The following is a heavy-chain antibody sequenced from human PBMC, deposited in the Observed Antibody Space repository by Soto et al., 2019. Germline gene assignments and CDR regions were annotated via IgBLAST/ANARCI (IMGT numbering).Heavy chain of an antibody. CDR3: ARDQGPYYYDSSGYYWPSAFDI. J-gene: IGHJ3*02. V-gene: IGHV6-1*01. CDR2: TYYRSKWYN. CDR1: GDSVSSNSAA. D-gene: IGHD3-22*01. Sequence: SQTLSLTCAISGDSVSSNSAAWNWIRQSPSRGLEWLGRTYYRSKWYNDYAVSVKSRITINPDTSKNQFSLQLNSVTPEDTAVYYCARDQGPYYYDSSGYYWPSAFDIWGQGTMVTRLL.